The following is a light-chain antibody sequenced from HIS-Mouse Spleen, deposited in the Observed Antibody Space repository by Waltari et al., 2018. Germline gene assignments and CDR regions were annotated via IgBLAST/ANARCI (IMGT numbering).Light chain of an antibody. CDR2: KAS. V-gene: IGKV1-5*03. Sequence: DIQMTQSPSTLSASVGDRVTITCRASQSISSWLAWYQQKPGKAPKLLIYKASSLESGVPSRFSGSGSGTDFTLTISRLEPEDFAVYYCQQYGSSWTFGQGTKVEIK. J-gene: IGKJ1*01. CDR1: QSISSW. CDR3: QQYGSSWT.